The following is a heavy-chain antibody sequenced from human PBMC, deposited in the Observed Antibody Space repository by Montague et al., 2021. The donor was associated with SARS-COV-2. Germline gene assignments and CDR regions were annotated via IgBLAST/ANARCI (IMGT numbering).Heavy chain of an antibody. Sequence: VKPIQTLTLTCTFSGFSLSTSGMRASWIRQPPGKALEWLARTDWDDDKFYSTSLKTRLTISKDTSKNQVVLTMTNMDPVDTATYYCARSYYDILTAYYTPFDYWGQGALVTVSS. CDR3: ARSYYDILTAYYTPFDY. V-gene: IGHV2-70*04. CDR2: TDWDDDK. CDR1: GFSLSTSGMR. D-gene: IGHD3-9*01. J-gene: IGHJ4*02.